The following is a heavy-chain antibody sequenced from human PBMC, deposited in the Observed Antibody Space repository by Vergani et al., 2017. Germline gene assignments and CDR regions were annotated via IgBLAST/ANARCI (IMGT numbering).Heavy chain of an antibody. CDR1: GFTFSSYR. V-gene: IGHV3-48*01. CDR2: ISSSSSTI. Sequence: EVHLVESGGGLVQPGGSLRLSCAASGFTFSSYRMNWVRQAPGKGLEWVSYISSSSSTIYYADSVKGRFTISRDNAKNSLYLLMNSLIAEYTAVYYCARTRLPFDYWGQGTLVTVSS. J-gene: IGHJ4*02. CDR3: ARTRLPFDY. D-gene: IGHD3-16*01.